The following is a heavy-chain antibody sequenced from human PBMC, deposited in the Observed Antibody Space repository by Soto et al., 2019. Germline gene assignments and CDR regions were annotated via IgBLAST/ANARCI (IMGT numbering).Heavy chain of an antibody. CDR3: ARPQQLVPFDY. CDR2: ISYDGSNK. J-gene: IGHJ4*02. CDR1: GFTFSSYA. Sequence: QVQLVESGGGVVQPGRSLRLSCAASGFTFSSYAMHWVRQAPGKGLEWVAVISYDGSNKYYADSVKGRFTISRDNSKNTLYLQMNSLRAEDTAVYYCARPQQLVPFDYWGQGTLVTVSS. D-gene: IGHD6-6*01. V-gene: IGHV3-30-3*01.